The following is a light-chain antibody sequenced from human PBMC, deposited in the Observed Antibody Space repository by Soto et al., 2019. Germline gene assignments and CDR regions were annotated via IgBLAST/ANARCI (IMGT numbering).Light chain of an antibody. Sequence: DIQMTQSPSTLSASVGDRVTITCRASQSISSWLAWYQQKPGKAPKLLIYKASSLESGVPSRFSGSGSGTEFTPTISSLQPDDFATYYCQQYNSYSVFGPGTKVDIK. CDR2: KAS. CDR1: QSISSW. CDR3: QQYNSYSV. V-gene: IGKV1-5*03. J-gene: IGKJ3*01.